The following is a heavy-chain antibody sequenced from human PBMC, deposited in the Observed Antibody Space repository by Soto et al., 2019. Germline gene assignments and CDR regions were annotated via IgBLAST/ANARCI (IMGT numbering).Heavy chain of an antibody. CDR1: GFSPSTTGMF. Sequence: SGPTLVNPTQTLTLTCTFSGFSPSTTGMFVGWIRQSPGKALEWLALIDWAGDKYYRTSLKTRLTSSKDTSKNQVFLTITNMGPVDTATYHCALVRVPIGSGLSTASFDHWGQGTLVTVSS. CDR3: ALVRVPIGSGLSTASFDH. D-gene: IGHD3-3*01. V-gene: IGHV2-70*01. J-gene: IGHJ4*02. CDR2: IDWAGDK.